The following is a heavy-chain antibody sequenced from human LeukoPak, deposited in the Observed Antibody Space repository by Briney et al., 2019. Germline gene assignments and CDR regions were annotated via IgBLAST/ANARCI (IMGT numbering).Heavy chain of an antibody. J-gene: IGHJ4*02. CDR3: ASASSHRTAAGGDY. V-gene: IGHV3-74*01. Sequence: GGSLRLSCAASGFSFSDYAMSWDRQAPARGPEWVSRINGDGGSRNYADSVKGRFTISRDNAKNTLYLQMSSLRVEDTAVYYCASASSHRTAAGGDYWGQGTLVTVST. D-gene: IGHD6-13*01. CDR2: INGDGGSR. CDR1: GFSFSDYA.